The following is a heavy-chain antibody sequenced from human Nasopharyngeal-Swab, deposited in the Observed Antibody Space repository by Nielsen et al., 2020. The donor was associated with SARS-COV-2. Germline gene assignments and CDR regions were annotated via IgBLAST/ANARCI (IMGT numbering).Heavy chain of an antibody. V-gene: IGHV1-2*04. CDR3: ARGGPGYCSSTSCYGNWFDP. Sequence: WVRQAPGQRLEWMGWINPNSGGTNYAQKFQGWVTMTRDTSISTAYMELSRLRSDDTAVYYCARGGPGYCSSTSCYGNWFDPWGQGTLVTVS. J-gene: IGHJ5*02. CDR2: INPNSGGT. D-gene: IGHD2-2*01.